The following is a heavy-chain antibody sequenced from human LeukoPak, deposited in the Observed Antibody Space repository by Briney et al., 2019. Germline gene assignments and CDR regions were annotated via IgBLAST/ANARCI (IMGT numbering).Heavy chain of an antibody. J-gene: IGHJ5*02. V-gene: IGHV1-69*13. CDR2: IIPIFGSA. Sequence: ASVKVSCKASGYTFTSYGISWVRQAPGQGLEWMGWIIPIFGSANYAQNFQGRVTITADESTTTAYMELSSLRSEDTAVYYCARVGDDIVAGGSWFDPWGQGTLVTVSS. CDR3: ARVGDDIVAGGSWFDP. CDR1: GYTFTSYG. D-gene: IGHD5-12*01.